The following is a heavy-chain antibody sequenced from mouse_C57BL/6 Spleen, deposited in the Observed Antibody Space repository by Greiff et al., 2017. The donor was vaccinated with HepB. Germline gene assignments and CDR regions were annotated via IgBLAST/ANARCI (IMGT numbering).Heavy chain of an antibody. CDR2: IYPSDSET. V-gene: IGHV1-61*01. J-gene: IGHJ3*01. CDR1: GYTFTSYW. CDR3: AVDGYGAWFAY. Sequence: QVQLQQSGAELVRPGSSVKLSCKASGYTFTSYWMDWVKQRPGQGLEWIGNIYPSDSETHYNQKFKDKATLTVDKSSSTAYMQLSSLTSEDSAVYYCAVDGYGAWFAYWGQGTLVTVSA. D-gene: IGHD2-3*01.